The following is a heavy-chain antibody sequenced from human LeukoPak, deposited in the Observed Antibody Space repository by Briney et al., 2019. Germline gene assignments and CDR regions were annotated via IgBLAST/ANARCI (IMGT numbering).Heavy chain of an antibody. D-gene: IGHD5-18*01. J-gene: IGHJ6*02. CDR3: ARGRLQLWSFPLPYNHYAIDV. CDR1: GGSISSHY. CDR2: INHSGST. Sequence: KASETLSLTCSVSGGSISSHYWTWMRQPPGKGLEWIGEINHSGSTNYNPSLKSRVTISVDTSKKQFSLNVRSVTDAYTAVYFCARGRLQLWSFPLPYNHYAIDVWGQGTTVTVSS. V-gene: IGHV4-34*01.